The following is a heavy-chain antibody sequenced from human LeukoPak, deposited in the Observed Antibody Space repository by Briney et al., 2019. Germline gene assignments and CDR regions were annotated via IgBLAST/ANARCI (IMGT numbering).Heavy chain of an antibody. CDR2: IYYSGST. D-gene: IGHD4-17*01. CDR3: ARLTGEYLDY. V-gene: IGHV4-59*08. J-gene: IGHJ4*02. CDR1: GGSISSYY. Sequence: SETLSLTCTVSGGSISSYYWTWIRQPPGKGLEWIGYIYYSGSTNYNPPLKSRVTISVDTSKNQFSLKLRSVTAADTAVYYWARLTGEYLDYWGQGTLVTVSS.